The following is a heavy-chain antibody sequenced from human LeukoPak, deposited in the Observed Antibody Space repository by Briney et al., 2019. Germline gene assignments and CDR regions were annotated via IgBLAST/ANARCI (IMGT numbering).Heavy chain of an antibody. CDR3: AKDEPRLRSLSFRY. V-gene: IGHV3-23*01. J-gene: IGHJ4*02. CDR1: GFTFGSSA. D-gene: IGHD4-17*01. Sequence: EGSLRLSCAASGFTFGSSAMSRVRQAPGKGPEWVSTFSRSGPDTYYADSVKGRFTISRDNSKNTLYLQMNSLRAEDTAVYYCAKDEPRLRSLSFRYWGQGTLVTVSS. CDR2: FSRSGPDT.